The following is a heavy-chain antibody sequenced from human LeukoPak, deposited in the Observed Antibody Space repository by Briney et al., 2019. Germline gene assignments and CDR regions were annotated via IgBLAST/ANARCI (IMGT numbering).Heavy chain of an antibody. V-gene: IGHV3-33*06. D-gene: IGHD6-6*01. Sequence: PGGSLRLSCAASGFTFSSYGMHWVRQAPGKGLEWVAVIWFDGSNKLYADSVKGRFTISRDNSKNTLYLQMNSLRAEDTAIYYCAKDAYSSSSRYYYYGMDVWGQGTTVTVSS. CDR2: IWFDGSNK. CDR1: GFTFSSYG. J-gene: IGHJ6*02. CDR3: AKDAYSSSSRYYYYGMDV.